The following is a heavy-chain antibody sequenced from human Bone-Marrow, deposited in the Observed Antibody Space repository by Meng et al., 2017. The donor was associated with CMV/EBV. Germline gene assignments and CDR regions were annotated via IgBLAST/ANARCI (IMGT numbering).Heavy chain of an antibody. CDR3: AHRLSVKGYFDY. V-gene: IGHV2-5*01. CDR1: GFSLRTSGVG. Sequence: TFTGFSLRTSGVGVGWNRQHPGKALEWLALIYWNEDKSNRQTLKSRLTITKDTSKNQVVLTMTNMDPVDTATYYCAHRLSVKGYFDYWGQGTLVTVSS. D-gene: IGHD3-16*02. J-gene: IGHJ4*02. CDR2: IYWNEDK.